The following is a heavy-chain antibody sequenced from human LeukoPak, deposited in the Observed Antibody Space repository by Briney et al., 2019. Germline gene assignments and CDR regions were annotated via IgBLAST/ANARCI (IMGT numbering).Heavy chain of an antibody. V-gene: IGHV3-30-3*01. CDR3: ARDQSAGYSSSASSSWGRLGD. CDR2: ISYDGSNK. Sequence: GGSLRLSCAASGFTFSSYAIHWVRQAPGKGLEWVAVISYDGSNKYYADSVKGRFTISRDNSKNTLYLQMNSLGAEDSAVYYCARDQSAGYSSSASSSWGRLGDWGRGTLVTVSS. D-gene: IGHD6-13*01. J-gene: IGHJ4*02. CDR1: GFTFSSYA.